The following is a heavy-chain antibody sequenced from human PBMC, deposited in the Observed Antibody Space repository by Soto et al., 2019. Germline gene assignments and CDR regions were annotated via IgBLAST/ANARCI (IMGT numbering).Heavy chain of an antibody. CDR2: IKSKTDGGTA. D-gene: IGHD1-26*01. CDR1: RFSFTNAW. V-gene: IGHV3-15*01. Sequence: VPLVESGGGFVQPGGSLRLSCVASRFSFTNAWMSWVRQAPGKGPEWVGRIKSKTDGGTADYAAPVKGRFTISRDDSQNTLYLHMDSLTTEDTALYHCSTDIGIYGLDLWGQGTTVTVSS. J-gene: IGHJ6*02. CDR3: STDIGIYGLDL.